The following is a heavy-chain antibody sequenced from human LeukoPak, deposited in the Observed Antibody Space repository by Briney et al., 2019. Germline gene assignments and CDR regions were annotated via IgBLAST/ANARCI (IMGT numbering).Heavy chain of an antibody. D-gene: IGHD3-9*01. J-gene: IGHJ3*02. Sequence: GESLKISCKGSGYSFTSYWIGWVRQAPGKGLEWVSAISGSGGSTYYADSVKGRFTISRDNSKNTLYLQMNSLRAEDTAVYYCAKDPSSYYDILTGPTFDIWGQGTMVTVSS. V-gene: IGHV3-23*01. CDR3: AKDPSSYYDILTGPTFDI. CDR2: ISGSGGST. CDR1: GYSFTSYW.